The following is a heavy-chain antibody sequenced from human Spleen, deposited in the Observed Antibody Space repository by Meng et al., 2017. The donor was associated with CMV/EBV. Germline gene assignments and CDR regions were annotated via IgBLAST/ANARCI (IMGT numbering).Heavy chain of an antibody. CDR3: ARDLWEDSGYDYYYGMDV. CDR1: GFTFSSFS. D-gene: IGHD5-12*01. Sequence: GGSLRLSCAASGFTFSSFSMNWVRQAPGKGLEWVSSISSSSSDIYYADSAKGRFTISRDNAKNSLYLQMNSLRAEDAAVYFCARDLWEDSGYDYYYGMDVWGQGTTVTVSS. CDR2: ISSSSSDI. J-gene: IGHJ6*02. V-gene: IGHV3-21*01.